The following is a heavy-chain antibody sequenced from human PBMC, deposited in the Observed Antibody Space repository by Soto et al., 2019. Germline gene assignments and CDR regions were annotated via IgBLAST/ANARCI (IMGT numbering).Heavy chain of an antibody. D-gene: IGHD4-17*01. V-gene: IGHV1-8*01. CDR3: ARVHTVTTYIDV. Sequence: QVQLVQSGAEVGKPGASVKVSCKASGYTFTSYDINWVRQASGQGLEWMGWMNPNSGNTGSAQRFQGRLTMTRNTSIITAYMELTSLTSEDAAVYYCARVHTVTTYIDVWGRGTLVAVSS. CDR1: GYTFTSYD. CDR2: MNPNSGNT. J-gene: IGHJ2*01.